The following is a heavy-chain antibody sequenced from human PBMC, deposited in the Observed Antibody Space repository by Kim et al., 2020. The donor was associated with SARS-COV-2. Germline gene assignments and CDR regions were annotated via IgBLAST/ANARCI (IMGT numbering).Heavy chain of an antibody. CDR3: ARHDRGISGGFHH. CDR2: ISYSGET. D-gene: IGHD2-15*01. CDR1: GGSMSNSDYY. V-gene: IGHV4-39*01. Sequence: SETLSLTCTVSGGSMSNSDYYWGGIRQTPGKGLEWIGTISYSGETYYSPTSRVIISVDTSKNQFSLKLSPVTAADTALYYCARHDRGISGGFHHWGQGT. J-gene: IGHJ4*02.